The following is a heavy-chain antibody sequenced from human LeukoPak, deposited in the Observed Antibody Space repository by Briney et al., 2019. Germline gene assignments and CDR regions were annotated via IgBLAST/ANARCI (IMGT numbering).Heavy chain of an antibody. CDR1: GYTFTGYY. V-gene: IGHV1-2*02. CDR2: INPNSGGT. Sequence: ASVKVSCKASGYTFTGYYMHWVRQAPGQGLEWMGWINPNSGGTNYAQKFQGRVTMNRDTSISTAYMELSRLRSDDTAVYYCAREGSSSWYSDFDYWGQGTLVTVSS. J-gene: IGHJ4*02. CDR3: AREGSSSWYSDFDY. D-gene: IGHD6-13*01.